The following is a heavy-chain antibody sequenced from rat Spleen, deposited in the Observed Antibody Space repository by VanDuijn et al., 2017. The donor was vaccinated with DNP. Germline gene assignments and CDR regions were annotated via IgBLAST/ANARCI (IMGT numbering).Heavy chain of an antibody. CDR2: ISYDGSST. J-gene: IGHJ2*01. Sequence: EVQLVESGGGVVQPGRSLKLSCAVSGFTFSDYTMAWVRQAPTKGLEWVATISYDGSSTYYRDSVKGRFTISRDNAKNTLYLQMDSLRSEDTATYYCATYSSYIGWFDYWGQGVMVTVSS. CDR3: ATYSSYIGWFDY. V-gene: IGHV5-7*01. CDR1: GFTFSDYT. D-gene: IGHD1-2*01.